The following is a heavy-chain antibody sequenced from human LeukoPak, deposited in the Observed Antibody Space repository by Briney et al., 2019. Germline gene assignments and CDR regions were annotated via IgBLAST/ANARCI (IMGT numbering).Heavy chain of an antibody. Sequence: PSETLSLTCTVSGDSISTYYWSWIRQPPGKGLEWIGEINQSGSTNYNPSLKSRVTISIDTSKNQFSLRLSSVTAADTAVYFCATGRALFYWGQGTLVTVSS. V-gene: IGHV4-34*01. CDR2: INQSGST. CDR3: ATGRALFY. J-gene: IGHJ4*02. CDR1: GDSISTYY.